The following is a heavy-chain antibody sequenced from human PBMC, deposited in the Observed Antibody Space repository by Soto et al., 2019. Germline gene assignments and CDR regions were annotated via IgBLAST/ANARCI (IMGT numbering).Heavy chain of an antibody. V-gene: IGHV1-69*13. Sequence: ASVKVSCKASGGTFSSYAISWVRQAPGQGLEWMGGIIPIFGTANYAQKFQGRVKITADESTSTAYMELSSLRSEDTAVYYCARVLSTAAGLYYYYGMDVWGQGTTVTVSS. CDR3: ARVLSTAAGLYYYYGMDV. CDR1: GGTFSSYA. CDR2: IIPIFGTA. J-gene: IGHJ6*02. D-gene: IGHD6-13*01.